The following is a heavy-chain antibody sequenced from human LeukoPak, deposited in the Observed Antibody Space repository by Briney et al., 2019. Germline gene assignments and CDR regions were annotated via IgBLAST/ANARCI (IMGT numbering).Heavy chain of an antibody. CDR3: ARDWGYCSGGSCYPDY. J-gene: IGHJ4*02. D-gene: IGHD2-15*01. CDR1: GYTFTGYY. CDR2: ISAYNGNT. V-gene: IGHV1-18*04. Sequence: ASVKVSCKASGYTFTGYYMHWVRQAPGQGLEWMGWISAYNGNTNYAQKLQGRVTMTTDTSTSTAYMELRSLRSDDTAVYYCARDWGYCSGGSCYPDYWGQGTLVTVSS.